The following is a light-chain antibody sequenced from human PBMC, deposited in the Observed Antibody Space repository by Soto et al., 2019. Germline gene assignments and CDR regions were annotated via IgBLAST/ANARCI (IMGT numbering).Light chain of an antibody. J-gene: IGKJ1*01. CDR1: QSISNS. Sequence: EIVMTQSPVTLSVSPGERVTLSCRASQSISNSVAWYQERPGQAPRFLIYGASTRATGIPARFSGSGSGTEFTLTINSLESEDFAVYYCQQYNNWPWTFGQGTKVEI. CDR3: QQYNNWPWT. CDR2: GAS. V-gene: IGKV3-15*01.